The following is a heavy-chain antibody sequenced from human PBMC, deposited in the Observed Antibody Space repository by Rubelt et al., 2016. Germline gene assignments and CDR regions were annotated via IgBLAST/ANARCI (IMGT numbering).Heavy chain of an antibody. CDR1: GGSISTYY. V-gene: IGHV4-59*01. D-gene: IGHD3-3*01. J-gene: IGHJ6*02. Sequence: QVQLQESGPGLVKPSETLSLTCTVSGGSISTYYWSLIRQPPGKGLEWIGYISSGGSTNYNPSLKSRVTISLATSKNQLPRVLGSVTVAAQARCCCAGSYYDFWGGGDYGMDVWGQGATVTVSS. CDR2: ISSGGST. CDR3: AGSYYDFWGGGDYGMDV.